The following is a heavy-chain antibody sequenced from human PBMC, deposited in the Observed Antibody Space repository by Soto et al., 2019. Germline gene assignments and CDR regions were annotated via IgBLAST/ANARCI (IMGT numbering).Heavy chain of an antibody. CDR1: GFTFISYA. J-gene: IGHJ6*02. D-gene: IGHD3-22*01. CDR3: ARDRVVGMDV. Sequence: GGSLRLSCAASGFTFISYAMHWVRQAPGKGLEWVAVISYGGSNKYYADSVKGRFTISRDNSKNTLYLQMNSLRAEDTAVYYCARDRVVGMDVWGQGTTVTVSS. CDR2: ISYGGSNK. V-gene: IGHV3-30-3*01.